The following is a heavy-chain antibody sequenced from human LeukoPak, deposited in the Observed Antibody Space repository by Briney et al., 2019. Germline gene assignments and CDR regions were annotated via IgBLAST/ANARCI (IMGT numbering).Heavy chain of an antibody. CDR1: GGSFSGYY. CDR2: IYYSGST. Sequence: SETLSLTCAVYGGSFSGYYWSWIRQPPGKGLEWIGYIYYSGSTNYNPSLKSRVTISVDTSKNQFSLKLSSVTAADTAVYYCASYSYGPRGYYFDYWGQGTLVTVSS. D-gene: IGHD5-18*01. V-gene: IGHV4-59*01. J-gene: IGHJ4*02. CDR3: ASYSYGPRGYYFDY.